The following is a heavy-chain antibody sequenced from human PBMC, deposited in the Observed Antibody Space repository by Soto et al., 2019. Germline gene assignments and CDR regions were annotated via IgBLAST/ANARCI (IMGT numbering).Heavy chain of an antibody. V-gene: IGHV4-59*01. Sequence: QVQLHESGPGLVKPSEALSLTCTISGGAICSYYWCWIRQTTGKGLERIGYVYFSGSTNYNPSLKIRVLITIDTSQNQCSLKLTSVTAADTAVYYCTRDLDIGQRGDGQINVWGKGKTVTVSS. J-gene: IGHJ6*04. D-gene: IGHD1-1*01. CDR1: GGAICSYY. CDR2: VYFSGST. CDR3: TRDLDIGQRGDGQINV.